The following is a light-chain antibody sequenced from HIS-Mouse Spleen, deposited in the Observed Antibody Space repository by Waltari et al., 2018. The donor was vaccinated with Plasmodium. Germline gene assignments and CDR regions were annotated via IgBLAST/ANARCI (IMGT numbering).Light chain of an antibody. V-gene: IGLV3-9*01. CDR2: RDS. Sequence: SYELTQPLSVSVALGQTARITCGGNNIGSKNVHGYKQKPGQDPVLVIYRDSNRPSGIPERFAGSNSGNTATLTISRAQAGDEADYYCQVWDSSTVVFGGGTKLTVL. CDR3: QVWDSSTVV. CDR1: NIGSKN. J-gene: IGLJ2*01.